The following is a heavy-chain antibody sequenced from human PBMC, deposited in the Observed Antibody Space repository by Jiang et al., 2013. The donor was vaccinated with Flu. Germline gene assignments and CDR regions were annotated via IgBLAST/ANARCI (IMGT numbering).Heavy chain of an antibody. J-gene: IGHJ6*04. V-gene: IGHV4-59*01. Sequence: GSGLVKPSETLSLTCTVSGGSISSYYWSWIRQPPGKGLEWIGYIYYSGSTNYNPSLKSRVTISVDTSKNQFSLKLSSVTAADTAVYYCARVSITSGFGELEAYGIDVVGQRDRRSPSP. CDR3: ARVSITSGFGELEAYGIDV. CDR1: GGSISSYY. CDR2: IYYSGST. D-gene: IGHD3-10*01.